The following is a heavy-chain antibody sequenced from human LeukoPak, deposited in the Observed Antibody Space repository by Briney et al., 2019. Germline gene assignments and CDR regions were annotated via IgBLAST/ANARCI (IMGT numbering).Heavy chain of an antibody. CDR1: GFTFSSYA. D-gene: IGHD2-15*01. Sequence: PGGSLRLSCAASGFTFSSYAMSRVRQAPGKGLEWVSGISGSGDNTYYADSVKGRFTVSRDNSKNTLYLQMNSLRAEDTAVYYCAKTPGDCTGGTCYSFDYWGQGSLVTVSS. J-gene: IGHJ4*02. CDR3: AKTPGDCTGGTCYSFDY. CDR2: ISGSGDNT. V-gene: IGHV3-23*01.